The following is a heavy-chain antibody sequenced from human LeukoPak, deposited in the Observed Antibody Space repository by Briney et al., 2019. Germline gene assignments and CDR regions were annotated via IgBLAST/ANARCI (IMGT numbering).Heavy chain of an antibody. CDR2: ISGSGGST. V-gene: IGHV3-23*01. D-gene: IGHD3-22*01. CDR1: GFTFSSYA. Sequence: SGGFLRLSCAASGFTFSSYAMSWVRQAPGKGLEWVSAISGSGGSTYYADSVKGRFTISRDNSKNTLYLQMNSLRAEDTAVYYCAKDRIYYDSSGLAHDYWGQGTLVTVSS. J-gene: IGHJ4*02. CDR3: AKDRIYYDSSGLAHDY.